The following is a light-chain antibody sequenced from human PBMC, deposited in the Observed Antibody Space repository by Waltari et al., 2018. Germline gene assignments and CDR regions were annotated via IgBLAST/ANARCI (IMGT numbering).Light chain of an antibody. V-gene: IGKV1-39*01. Sequence: DIQMTQSPSSLSASVGDRVTISCRASHRLNYFLNWYQQKPGKAPKLLIFAASRLQDGVPSRFSGTGSETDFTLTIAGLQPEDFATYFCQQSYGRPYTFGQGTKLEI. CDR1: HRLNYF. J-gene: IGKJ2*01. CDR2: AAS. CDR3: QQSYGRPYT.